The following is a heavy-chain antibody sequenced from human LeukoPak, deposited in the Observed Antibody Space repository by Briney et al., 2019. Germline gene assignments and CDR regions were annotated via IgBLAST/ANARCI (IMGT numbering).Heavy chain of an antibody. D-gene: IGHD6-19*01. J-gene: IGHJ4*02. Sequence: ASVKVSCKASGYTFNGFYLHWVRQAPGQGLEWMGGIIPIFGTANYAQKFQGRVTITADESTSTAYMELSSLRSEDTAVYYCARDLGQQWDYWGQGTLVTVSS. CDR1: GYTFNGFY. V-gene: IGHV1-69*13. CDR2: IIPIFGTA. CDR3: ARDLGQQWDY.